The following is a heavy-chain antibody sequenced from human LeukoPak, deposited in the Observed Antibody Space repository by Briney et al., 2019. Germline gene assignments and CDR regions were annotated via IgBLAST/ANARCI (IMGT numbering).Heavy chain of an antibody. CDR3: ARPGQGYFDS. Sequence: SEALSLTCTVSGCSISSSSYYWGWIRQPPGKGLEWIGSIYYSGRIYSNPSLKSRVTISLDTSKNQFSLKLSSVTAADTAVYYCARPGQGYFDSGGPGTPVSVSS. CDR2: IYYSGRI. CDR1: GCSISSSSYY. J-gene: IGHJ4*02. V-gene: IGHV4-39*01.